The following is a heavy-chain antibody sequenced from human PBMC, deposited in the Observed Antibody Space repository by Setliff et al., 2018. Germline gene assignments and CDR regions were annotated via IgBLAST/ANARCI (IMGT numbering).Heavy chain of an antibody. V-gene: IGHV1-18*01. CDR3: ARAGSAPAGRKGILEY. Sequence: GASVKVSCKSSGFTFTDYGITWVRQVPGQGLEWMGWINNYNFNTQYAQKFQGRVTVTTDTSTTTAYMELRSLRADDTAVYYCARAGSAPAGRKGILEYWGQGSLVTVSS. D-gene: IGHD6-13*01. CDR2: INNYNFNT. CDR1: GFTFTDYG. J-gene: IGHJ4*02.